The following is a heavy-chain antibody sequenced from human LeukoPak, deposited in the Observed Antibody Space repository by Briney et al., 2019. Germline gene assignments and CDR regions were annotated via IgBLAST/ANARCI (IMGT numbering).Heavy chain of an antibody. CDR1: GFTSSSYA. CDR3: AKSHYGDYEYFDY. D-gene: IGHD4-17*01. Sequence: GGSLRLSCAASGFTSSSYAMSWVRQAPGKGLEWVSAISGSGGSTYYADSVKGRFTISRDNSKNTLYLQMNSLRAEDTAVYYCAKSHYGDYEYFDYWGQGTLVTVSS. V-gene: IGHV3-23*01. CDR2: ISGSGGST. J-gene: IGHJ4*02.